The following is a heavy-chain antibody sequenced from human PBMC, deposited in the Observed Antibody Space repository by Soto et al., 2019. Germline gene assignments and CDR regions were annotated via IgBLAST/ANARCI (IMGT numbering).Heavy chain of an antibody. Sequence: PGGSLRLSCAASGFTFSSYNMNWVRQAPGKGLEWVSSISSSSSYIYYADSVKGRFTISRDNAKNSLYLQMNSLRAEDTAVYYCAREGVGSGWYPNPTVAAFDIWGQGTMVTVSS. CDR3: AREGVGSGWYPNPTVAAFDI. CDR1: GFTFSSYN. CDR2: ISSSSSYI. V-gene: IGHV3-21*04. D-gene: IGHD6-19*01. J-gene: IGHJ3*02.